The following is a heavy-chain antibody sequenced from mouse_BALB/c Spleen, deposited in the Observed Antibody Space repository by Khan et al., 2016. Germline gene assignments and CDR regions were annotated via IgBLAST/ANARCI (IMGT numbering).Heavy chain of an antibody. CDR3: TREGRGALDY. CDR2: IYPGDGDT. CDR1: GFTFFNYW. V-gene: IGHV1-87*01. J-gene: IGHJ4*01. Sequence: QVQLQQPGAELTRPGASVKLSCKASGFTFFNYWLQWVKQRPGQGLEWIGAIYPGDGDTRYTQKFTGKATLTADKSSSTAYMQLSNLTSEDSAVYYCTREGRGALDYWGQGTSVTVSS.